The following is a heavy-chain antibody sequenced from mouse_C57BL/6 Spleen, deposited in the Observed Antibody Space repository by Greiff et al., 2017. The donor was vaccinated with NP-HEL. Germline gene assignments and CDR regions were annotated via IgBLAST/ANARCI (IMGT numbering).Heavy chain of an antibody. CDR1: GYTFTSYW. V-gene: IGHV1-59*01. CDR3: ARAGGSGYALDY. D-gene: IGHD3-2*02. CDR2: IDPSDSYT. J-gene: IGHJ2*01. Sequence: QVQLQQPGAELVRPGTSVKLSCKASGYTFTSYWMHWVKQRPGQGLEWIGVIDPSDSYTNYNQKFKGKATLTVDTSSSTAYMQLSSLTSEDSAVYYCARAGGSGYALDYWGQGTTLTVSS.